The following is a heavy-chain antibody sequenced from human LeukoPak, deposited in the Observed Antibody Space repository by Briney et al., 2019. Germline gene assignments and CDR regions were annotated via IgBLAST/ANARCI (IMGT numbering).Heavy chain of an antibody. D-gene: IGHD3-22*01. J-gene: IGHJ4*02. CDR2: IYYSGST. CDR1: GGSISSSSYY. CDR3: ARDLEQYYYDSSGYRTRG. Sequence: SETLSLTCTVSGGSISSSSYYWGWIRQPPGKGLEWIGSIYYSGSTYYNPSLKSRVTISVDTSKNQFSLKLSSVTAADTAVYYCARDLEQYYYDSSGYRTRGWGQGTLVTVSS. V-gene: IGHV4-39*07.